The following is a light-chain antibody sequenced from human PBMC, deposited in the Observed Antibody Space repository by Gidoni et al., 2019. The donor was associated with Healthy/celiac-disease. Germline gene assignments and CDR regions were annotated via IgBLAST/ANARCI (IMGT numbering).Light chain of an antibody. CDR3: QQYNSYSRT. CDR2: KAS. CDR1: QSISSG. Sequence: DIQMTQAPSTLAASVGDRVTITCRASQSISSGLAWYQQKPGKAPKLLLYKASSLESGVPSRFSGSGSGTEFTLTIRSLQPDDFATYYCQQYNSYSRTFGQGTKVEIQ. V-gene: IGKV1-5*03. J-gene: IGKJ1*01.